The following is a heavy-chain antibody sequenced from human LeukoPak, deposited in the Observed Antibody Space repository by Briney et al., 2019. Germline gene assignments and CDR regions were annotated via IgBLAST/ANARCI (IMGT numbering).Heavy chain of an antibody. D-gene: IGHD6-6*01. CDR3: ARGYGSSRGWY. CDR1: GFTFSSYW. Sequence: SGGSLRLSCAASGFTFSSYWMHWVRQAPGKGLVWVSRINSDGSSTSYADSMKGRFTISRDNAKNTLYLQMNSLRAEDTAVYYCARGYGSSRGWYWGQGTLVTVSS. V-gene: IGHV3-74*01. J-gene: IGHJ4*02. CDR2: INSDGSST.